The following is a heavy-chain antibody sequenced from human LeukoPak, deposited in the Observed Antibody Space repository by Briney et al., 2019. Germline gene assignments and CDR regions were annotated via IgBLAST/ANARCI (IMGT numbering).Heavy chain of an antibody. Sequence: GGSLRLSCAASGFTFSNAWMSWVRQAPGKGLEWVGRIKSKTDGGTTDYAAPVKGRFTISRDDSKNTLYLQMNSLKTEDTAVYYCTTGLPGSGRYHYWGQGTLVTVSS. V-gene: IGHV3-15*01. J-gene: IGHJ4*02. CDR3: TTGLPGSGRYHY. CDR1: GFTFSNAW. D-gene: IGHD6-19*01. CDR2: IKSKTDGGTT.